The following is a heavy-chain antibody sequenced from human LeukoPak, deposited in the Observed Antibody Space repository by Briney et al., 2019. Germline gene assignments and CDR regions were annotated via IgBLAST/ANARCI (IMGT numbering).Heavy chain of an antibody. CDR2: VYYSGTT. V-gene: IGHV4-39*01. D-gene: IGHD1-26*01. Sequence: SETLSLTCTVSGGSINSSFYWDWIRQPPGKGLEWIGRVYYSGTTYYNTSFKSRITISGDTSKTVLSLKLTSVTAADTAVYFCARRRRLGPSLDCWGQGTLVAVSS. CDR3: ARRRRLGPSLDC. CDR1: GGSINSSFY. J-gene: IGHJ4*02.